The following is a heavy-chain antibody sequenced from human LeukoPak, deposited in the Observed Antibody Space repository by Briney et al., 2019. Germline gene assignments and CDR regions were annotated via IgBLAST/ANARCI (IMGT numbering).Heavy chain of an antibody. CDR1: GFTFDDYA. D-gene: IGHD6-6*01. CDR2: ISWSSVIK. Sequence: PGGSLRLSCAASGFTFDDYAMHWVRQAPGRGLEWVSGISWSSVIKGQADSVKGRFAISRDSAKKSLYLQMNSLRVEDTALYYCVKDMYSSSSGDIDAFDLWGQGTLVIVSS. V-gene: IGHV3-9*01. J-gene: IGHJ3*01. CDR3: VKDMYSSSSGDIDAFDL.